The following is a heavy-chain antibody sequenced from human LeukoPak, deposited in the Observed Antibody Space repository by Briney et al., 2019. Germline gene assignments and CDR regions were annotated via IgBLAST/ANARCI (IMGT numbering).Heavy chain of an antibody. CDR3: ARDLDYGDDNHFDY. CDR1: GGTFSSYA. V-gene: IGHV1-69*06. D-gene: IGHD4-17*01. CDR2: IIPIFGTA. J-gene: IGHJ4*02. Sequence: GASVKVSCKASGGTFSSYAISWVRQAPGPGLEWMGGIIPIFGTANYAQKFQGRVTITADKSASTAYMELSSLRSEDTAVYYCARDLDYGDDNHFDYWGQGTLVTVSS.